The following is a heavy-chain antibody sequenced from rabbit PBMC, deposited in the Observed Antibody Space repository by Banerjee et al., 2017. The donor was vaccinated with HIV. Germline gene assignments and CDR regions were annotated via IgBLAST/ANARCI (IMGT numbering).Heavy chain of an antibody. J-gene: IGHJ4*01. CDR1: GFSFSSGYY. D-gene: IGHD4-2*01. CDR2: FWSGASGNT. V-gene: IGHV1S45*01. CDR3: ARGVGGNWDGFYFTL. Sequence: QDQLVESGGGLVQPEGSLTLTCKASGFSFSSGYYMCWVRQAPGKGLEWIACFWSGASGNTYYASWAKGRFTISKTSSTTVTLQMTSLTAADTATYFCARGVGGNWDGFYFTLWGQGTLVTVS.